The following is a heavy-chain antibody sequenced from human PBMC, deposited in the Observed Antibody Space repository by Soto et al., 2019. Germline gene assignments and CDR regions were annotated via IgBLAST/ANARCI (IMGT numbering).Heavy chain of an antibody. CDR1: GYSFTSYW. D-gene: IGHD3-9*01. CDR3: ARLHQRGDILTGYSHYYYYGMDV. V-gene: IGHV5-10-1*01. J-gene: IGHJ6*02. CDR2: IGPSDSYT. Sequence: GESLKISCKGSGYSFTSYWISWVRQMPGKGLEWVGRIGPSDSYTNYSTSFQGHVTISADKSISTAYLQWSSLKASDTAMYYCARLHQRGDILTGYSHYYYYGMDVWGQGTTVTVSS.